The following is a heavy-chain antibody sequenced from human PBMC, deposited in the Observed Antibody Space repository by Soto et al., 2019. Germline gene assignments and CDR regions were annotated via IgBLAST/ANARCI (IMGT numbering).Heavy chain of an antibody. CDR1: GFTFSSYG. J-gene: IGHJ5*02. D-gene: IGHD2-15*01. V-gene: IGHV3-30*18. CDR3: AKDHRHLRYCSGGSCHGWFDP. Sequence: QVQLVESGGGVVQPGRSLRLSCAASGFTFSSYGMHWVRQAPGKGLEWVAVISYDGSNKYYPDSVKGRFTISRDNSKNTLYLQMNSLRAEDTAVYYCAKDHRHLRYCSGGSCHGWFDPWGQGTLVTVSS. CDR2: ISYDGSNK.